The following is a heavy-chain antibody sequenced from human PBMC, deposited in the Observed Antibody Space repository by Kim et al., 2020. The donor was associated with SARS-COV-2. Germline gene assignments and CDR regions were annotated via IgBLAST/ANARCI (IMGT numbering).Heavy chain of an antibody. Sequence: SVKVSCKASGGTFSSYAISWVRQAPGQGLEWMGGIIPIFGTANYAQKFQGRVTITADESTSTAYMELSSLRSEDTAVYYCATNRGCTNGVCYPYYFDYWGQGTLVTVSS. CDR1: GGTFSSYA. J-gene: IGHJ4*02. CDR2: IIPIFGTA. D-gene: IGHD2-8*01. CDR3: ATNRGCTNGVCYPYYFDY. V-gene: IGHV1-69*13.